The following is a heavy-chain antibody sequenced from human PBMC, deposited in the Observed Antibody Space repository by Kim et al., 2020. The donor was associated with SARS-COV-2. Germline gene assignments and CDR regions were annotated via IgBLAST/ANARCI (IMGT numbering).Heavy chain of an antibody. CDR1: GFTFSDYY. CDR2: ISSSSYT. J-gene: IGHJ4*02. CDR3: ARVMYYYGSGSYYNDY. Sequence: GGSLRLSCAASGFTFSDYYMSWIRQAPGKGLEWVSYISSSSYTNYADSVKGRFTISRDNAKNSLYLQMNSLRAEDTAVYYCARVMYYYGSGSYYNDYWGQGTLVTVSS. D-gene: IGHD3-10*01. V-gene: IGHV3-11*05.